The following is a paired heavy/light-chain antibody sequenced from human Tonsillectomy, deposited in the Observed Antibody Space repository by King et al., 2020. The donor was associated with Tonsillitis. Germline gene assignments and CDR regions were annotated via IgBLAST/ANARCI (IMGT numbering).Light chain of an antibody. CDR1: ALAKQY. Sequence: SYDLAQPPSVSVSPGQTARITCSGDALAKQYAYWYRQKPGQAPVLVIYKFTQRPSGIPERFSGSRSGTTVTLTISGVQAEDEGDYYCQSADSAGTYVFGGGSKLTV. J-gene: IGLJ3*02. CDR3: QSADSAGTYV. V-gene: IGLV3-25*02. CDR2: KFT.
Heavy chain of an antibody. CDR2: IRYDGDFI. CDR3: ANSIEGVTDDAFDT. V-gene: IGHV3-30*02. D-gene: IGHD5-18*01. Sequence: QVQLVESGGGVVQPGGSLTLSCAASGFIFSSLGMHWIRQTPGKGPEWLAFIRYDGDFIYTADSVKGRFTISRDNSKDTLFLQMHSLRTEDTAVYYCANSIEGVTDDAFDTWGQGTMVTVSS. CDR1: GFIFSSLG. J-gene: IGHJ3*02.